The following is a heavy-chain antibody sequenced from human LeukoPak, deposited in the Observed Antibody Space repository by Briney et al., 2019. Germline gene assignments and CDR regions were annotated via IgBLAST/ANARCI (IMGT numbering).Heavy chain of an antibody. CDR3: ARGTGNLDL. D-gene: IGHD4-23*01. CDR1: GGSNSSYY. J-gene: IGHJ5*02. CDR2: IYYSGST. Sequence: PSETLSLTCTVSGGSNSSYYWSWIRQPPGKGLEWIGYIYYSGSTNYNPSLKSRVTISVDTSKNQFSLKLSSVTAVDTAVYYCARGTGNLDLWGQGTLVTVSS. V-gene: IGHV4-59*01.